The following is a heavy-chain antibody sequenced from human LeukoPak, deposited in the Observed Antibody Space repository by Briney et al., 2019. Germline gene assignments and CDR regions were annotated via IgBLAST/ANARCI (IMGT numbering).Heavy chain of an antibody. CDR1: GGSISSYY. Sequence: SETLSLTCTVSGGSISSYYWSWIRQPPGKGLEWIGEINHSGSTNYNPSLKSRVTISVDTSKNQFSLKLSSVTAADTAVYYCARAQGYCSGGSCYPRGPWGQGTLVTVSS. CDR3: ARAQGYCSGGSCYPRGP. D-gene: IGHD2-15*01. V-gene: IGHV4-34*01. CDR2: INHSGST. J-gene: IGHJ5*02.